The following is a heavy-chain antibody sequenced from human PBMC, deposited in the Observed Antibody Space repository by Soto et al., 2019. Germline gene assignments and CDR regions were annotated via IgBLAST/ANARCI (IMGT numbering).Heavy chain of an antibody. Sequence: PSETLSLTCTVSGGSISSYYWSWIRQPPGKGLEWIGYIYYSGSTNYNPSLKSRVTISVDTSKNQFSLKLSSVTAADTAVYYCARDFNYYGSGYYYYYGMDVWGQGTTATVSS. CDR1: GGSISSYY. CDR3: ARDFNYYGSGYYYYYGMDV. J-gene: IGHJ6*02. CDR2: IYYSGST. V-gene: IGHV4-59*01. D-gene: IGHD3-10*01.